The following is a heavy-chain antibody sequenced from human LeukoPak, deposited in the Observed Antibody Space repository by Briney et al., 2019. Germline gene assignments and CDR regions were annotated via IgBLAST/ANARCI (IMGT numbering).Heavy chain of an antibody. CDR1: GFTFGGYG. Sequence: GGSMRLSCAGSGFTFGGYGMHWVRQTPGKGLEWVAVIAYDGSRAFYADSVKGRFTISRDNSNNTMPVQMNDLRAEDTAVYYCTRYNNDHFDYWGQGTLVTVSS. CDR3: TRYNNDHFDY. CDR2: IAYDGSRA. D-gene: IGHD1-14*01. V-gene: IGHV3-33*01. J-gene: IGHJ4*02.